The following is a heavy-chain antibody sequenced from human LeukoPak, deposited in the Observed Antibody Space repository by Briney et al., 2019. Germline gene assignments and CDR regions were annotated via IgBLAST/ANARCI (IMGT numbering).Heavy chain of an antibody. Sequence: GASVKVSCKASGGTFSSYAISRVRQAPGQGLEWMGGIVPIFGTANYAQNFQGRVTITADESTGTAYMELSSLRSEDTAVYYCARGPLDSSGSSFDYWGQGTLVTVSS. CDR3: ARGPLDSSGSSFDY. CDR1: GGTFSSYA. J-gene: IGHJ4*02. D-gene: IGHD3-22*01. V-gene: IGHV1-69*13. CDR2: IVPIFGTA.